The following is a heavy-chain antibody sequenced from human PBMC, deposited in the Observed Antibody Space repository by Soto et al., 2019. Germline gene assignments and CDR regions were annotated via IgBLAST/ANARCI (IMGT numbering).Heavy chain of an antibody. Sequence: PVGSLRISCAASGFTFSSYAMHWVRQAPGKGLEWVSYISSSGSTIYYADSVKGRFTISRDNAKNSLYLQMNSLRAEDTAVYYCARDHKQWLSDWYFDLWGRGTLVTVSS. CDR3: ARDHKQWLSDWYFDL. V-gene: IGHV3-48*03. CDR2: ISSSGSTI. J-gene: IGHJ2*01. CDR1: GFTFSSYA. D-gene: IGHD6-19*01.